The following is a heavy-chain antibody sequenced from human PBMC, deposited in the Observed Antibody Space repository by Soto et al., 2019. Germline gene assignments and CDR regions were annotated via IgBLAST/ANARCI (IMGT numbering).Heavy chain of an antibody. CDR1: GYTFTSYD. CDR2: MNPNSGNT. CDR3: ARFMVRGVIPQRYYYYYGMDV. V-gene: IGHV1-8*01. J-gene: IGHJ6*02. Sequence: ASVKVSCKASGYTFTSYDINWVRQATGQGLEWMGWMNPNSGNTGYAQKFQGRVTMTRNTSIGTAYMELSSLRSEDTAVYYCARFMVRGVIPQRYYYYYGMDVWGQGTTVTVSS. D-gene: IGHD3-10*01.